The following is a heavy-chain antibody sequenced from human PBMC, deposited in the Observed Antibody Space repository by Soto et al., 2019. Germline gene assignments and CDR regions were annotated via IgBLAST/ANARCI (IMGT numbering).Heavy chain of an antibody. CDR1: GFTFSSYA. CDR3: AKEPTLDSSSPYYFDY. Sequence: EVQLLESGGGLVQPGGSLRLSCAASGFTFSSYAMSWVRQAPGKGLEWVSAISGSGGSTYYGDSVKGRFTISRANSKNTLYLQMNSLRAEDTAVYYGAKEPTLDSSSPYYFDYWGQGTLVTVSS. CDR2: ISGSGGST. V-gene: IGHV3-23*01. J-gene: IGHJ4*02. D-gene: IGHD6-6*01.